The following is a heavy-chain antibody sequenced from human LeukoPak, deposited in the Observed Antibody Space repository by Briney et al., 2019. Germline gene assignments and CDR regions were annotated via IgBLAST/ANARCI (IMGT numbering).Heavy chain of an antibody. CDR2: MNPNSGNT. CDR1: GGTFSSYA. Sequence: GASVKVSCKASGGTFSSYAISWVRQAPGQGLERMGWMNPNSGNTGYAQKFQGRVTMTRNTSISTAYMELSSLRSEDTAVYYCARWLPNLDAFDIWGQGTMVTVSS. J-gene: IGHJ3*02. V-gene: IGHV1-8*02. D-gene: IGHD5-12*01. CDR3: ARWLPNLDAFDI.